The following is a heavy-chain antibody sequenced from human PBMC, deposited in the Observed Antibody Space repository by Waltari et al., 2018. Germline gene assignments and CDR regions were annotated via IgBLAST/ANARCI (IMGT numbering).Heavy chain of an antibody. J-gene: IGHJ4*02. D-gene: IGHD6-13*01. CDR3: AASSSWLPWYFDY. CDR2: ISGSGGST. CDR1: GFTFSSYA. V-gene: IGHV3-23*01. Sequence: EVQLLESGGGLVQPGGSLRLSCAASGFTFSSYAMSWVRRAPGKGLEWVSAISGSGGSTYYADSGKGRFTISRDNSKNTLYLQMNSLRAEDTAVYYCAASSSWLPWYFDYWGQGTLVTVSS.